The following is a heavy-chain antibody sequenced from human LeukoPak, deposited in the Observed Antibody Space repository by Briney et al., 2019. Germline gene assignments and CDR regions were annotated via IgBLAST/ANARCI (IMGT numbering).Heavy chain of an antibody. CDR2: ISAYNGNT. CDR1: GYTFTSYG. Sequence: ASVKVSCKASGYTFTSYGISWVRQAPGQGLEWMGWISAYNGNTNYAQKLQGRVTMTTDTSTSTAYMELSSLRSEDTAVYYCARERSSGAEGWFDPWGQGTLVTVSS. V-gene: IGHV1-18*01. CDR3: ARERSSGAEGWFDP. D-gene: IGHD6-19*01. J-gene: IGHJ5*02.